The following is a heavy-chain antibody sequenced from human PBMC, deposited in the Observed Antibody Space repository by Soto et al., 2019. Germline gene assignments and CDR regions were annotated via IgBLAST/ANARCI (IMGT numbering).Heavy chain of an antibody. CDR3: ASPITIFGGANYYYGMDV. CDR1: GGTFSSYA. Sequence: QVQLVQSGAEVKKPGSSVKVSCKASGGTFSSYAISWVRQAPGQGLEWMGGIIPIFGTANYAQKFQGRVTITADESTSTAYMELSSLRSEDTAVYYCASPITIFGGANYYYGMDVWGQGTTVTVSS. CDR2: IIPIFGTA. D-gene: IGHD3-3*01. J-gene: IGHJ6*02. V-gene: IGHV1-69*01.